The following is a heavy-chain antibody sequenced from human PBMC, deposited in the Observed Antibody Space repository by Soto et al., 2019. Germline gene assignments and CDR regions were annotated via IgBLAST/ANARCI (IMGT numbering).Heavy chain of an antibody. V-gene: IGHV2-5*02. CDR2: IYWDDDK. CDR3: ARLTVTYCYYGMDV. D-gene: IGHD4-4*01. J-gene: IGHJ6*02. Sequence: QITLKESGPTLVKPTQTLTLTCTFSGFSLSTSGVGVGWIRQPPGKALEWLALIYWDDDKRYSPSLKSRLTITKDNSKNQVVLTMTNMDPVDTATYYRARLTVTYCYYGMDVWGQGTTVTVSS. CDR1: GFSLSTSGVG.